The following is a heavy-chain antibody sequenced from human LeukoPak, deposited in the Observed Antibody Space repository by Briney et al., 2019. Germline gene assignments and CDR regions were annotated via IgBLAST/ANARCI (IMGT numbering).Heavy chain of an antibody. CDR3: ARVSFPDLWGYFDY. J-gene: IGHJ4*02. CDR2: MYYSGST. D-gene: IGHD3-16*02. CDR1: GGSISNYY. Sequence: SETLSLTCTVSGGSISNYYWGWIRQPPGKGLEWIGSMYYSGSTYYNPSLKSRVTISVDTSKNQFHLRLRSVTAADTAVYYCARVSFPDLWGYFDYWGQGILVTVSS. V-gene: IGHV4-39*06.